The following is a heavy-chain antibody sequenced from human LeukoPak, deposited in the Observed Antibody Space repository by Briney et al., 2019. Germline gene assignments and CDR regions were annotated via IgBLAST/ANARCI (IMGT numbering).Heavy chain of an antibody. V-gene: IGHV1-18*01. CDR3: ARGALTAAGYYRGYYYYMDV. J-gene: IGHJ6*03. Sequence: ASVKVSCKASGYTFTIYGISWVRQAPGQGLEWMGWISAYNGNTNYAQKLQGRVTMTTDTSTSTAYMELRSLRSDDTAVYYCARGALTAAGYYRGYYYYMDVWGKGTTVTISS. CDR2: ISAYNGNT. D-gene: IGHD3-3*01. CDR1: GYTFTIYG.